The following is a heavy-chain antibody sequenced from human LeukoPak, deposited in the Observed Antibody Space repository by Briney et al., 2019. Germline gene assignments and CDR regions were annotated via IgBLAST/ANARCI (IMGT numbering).Heavy chain of an antibody. D-gene: IGHD2-2*01. J-gene: IGHJ1*01. CDR3: ARGVPAAMVEYFQH. Sequence: PGGSLRLSCAASGFTFSDYYMSWIRQAPGKGLEWVSYISSSSSYTSYADSVKGRFTISRDNAKNSLYLQMNSLRAEDTAVYYCARGVPAAMVEYFQHWGQGTLVTVSS. CDR2: ISSSSSYT. CDR1: GFTFSDYY. V-gene: IGHV3-11*06.